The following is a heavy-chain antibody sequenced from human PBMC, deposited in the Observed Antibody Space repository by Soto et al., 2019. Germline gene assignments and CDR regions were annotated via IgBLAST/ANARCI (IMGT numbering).Heavy chain of an antibody. CDR1: GGTFSSYA. Sequence: VQLVQSGAEVKKPGSSVKVSCKASGGTFSSYAISWVRQAPVHGLEWMGGMSPMVGTANYAKKFKGRVTITANESTSPAYTELSRLNTEDTAGYYGARWTRGIAGAEALYYFDYWGQGTLVTVSS. CDR3: ARWTRGIAGAEALYYFDY. V-gene: IGHV1-69*01. J-gene: IGHJ4*02. CDR2: MSPMVGTA. D-gene: IGHD6-13*01.